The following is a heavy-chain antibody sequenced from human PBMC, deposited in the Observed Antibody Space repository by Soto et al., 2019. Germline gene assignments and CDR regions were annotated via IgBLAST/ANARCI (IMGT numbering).Heavy chain of an antibody. Sequence: PGGSLRLSCAASGFTFSSYAMHWVRQAPGKGLEWVAVISYDGSNKYYADSVKGRFTISRDNSKNTLYLQMNSLRAEDTAVYYCARDENEFWGSYRPYNYWGQGTLVTVSS. V-gene: IGHV3-30-3*01. J-gene: IGHJ4*02. D-gene: IGHD3-16*02. CDR3: ARDENEFWGSYRPYNY. CDR1: GFTFSSYA. CDR2: ISYDGSNK.